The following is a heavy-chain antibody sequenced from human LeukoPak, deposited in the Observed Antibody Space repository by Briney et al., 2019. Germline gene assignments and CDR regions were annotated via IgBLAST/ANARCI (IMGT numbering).Heavy chain of an antibody. CDR3: ARDPSSTVTPFNFDY. CDR2: ISSSGSTI. J-gene: IGHJ4*02. CDR1: GFTFSDYY. V-gene: IGHV3-11*01. Sequence: GGSLRLSCAAAGFTFSDYYMSWIRQAPGKVLEWVSYISSSGSTIYYADSVKGRFTISRDNAKNSLYLQMNSLRAEDTAVYYCARDPSSTVTPFNFDYWGQGTLVTVSS. D-gene: IGHD4-17*01.